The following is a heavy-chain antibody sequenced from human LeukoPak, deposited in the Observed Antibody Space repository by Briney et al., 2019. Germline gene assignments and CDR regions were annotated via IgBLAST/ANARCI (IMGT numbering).Heavy chain of an antibody. CDR1: GGSFSGYY. D-gene: IGHD2-8*01. Sequence: SETLSLTCAAYGGSFSGYYWSWIRQPPGKGLEWIGEINHSGSTNYNPSLKSRVTISVDTSKNQFSLKLSSVTAADTAVYYCARYRILYGDYYGMDVWGQGTTVTVSS. CDR3: ARYRILYGDYYGMDV. CDR2: INHSGST. J-gene: IGHJ6*02. V-gene: IGHV4-34*01.